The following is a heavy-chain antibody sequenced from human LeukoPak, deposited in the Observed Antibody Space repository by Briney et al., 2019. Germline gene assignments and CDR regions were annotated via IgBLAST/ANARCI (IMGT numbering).Heavy chain of an antibody. Sequence: SVKVSCKASGGTFNSYAISWVRQAPGQGLEWMGGIIPMSDTANYPQKFRGRLTVTADIPTSTVYMELSSLRSEDTAVYYCAREDDTGRYMGDDAFDIWGQGTMVTVSS. CDR2: IIPMSDTA. J-gene: IGHJ3*02. CDR3: AREDDTGRYMGDDAFDI. CDR1: GGTFNSYA. D-gene: IGHD1-26*01. V-gene: IGHV1-69*06.